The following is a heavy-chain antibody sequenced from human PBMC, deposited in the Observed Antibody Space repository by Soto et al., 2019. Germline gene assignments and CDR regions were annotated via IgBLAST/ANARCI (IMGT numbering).Heavy chain of an antibody. CDR1: GVSISSGDYY. CDR2: IYYSENT. J-gene: IGHJ4*02. Sequence: PSETLSLTCTVSGVSISSGDYYWSWIRQTPGKGLEWIGYIYYSENTYYNPSLKSRVAISGDTSKNQFSLRLSSVTAADTAVYYCARDKITGLFDYWGQGTLVTVSS. D-gene: IGHD2-8*02. CDR3: ARDKITGLFDY. V-gene: IGHV4-30-4*01.